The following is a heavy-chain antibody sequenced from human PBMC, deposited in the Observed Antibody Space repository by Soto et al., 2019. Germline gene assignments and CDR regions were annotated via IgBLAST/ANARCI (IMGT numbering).Heavy chain of an antibody. CDR3: AKGSSGYDDAFDI. V-gene: IGHV3-9*01. CDR2: ISWNSGTI. CDR1: GFTFDDYA. J-gene: IGHJ3*02. Sequence: EVQLVESGGGLVQPGRSLRLSCAASGFTFDDYAMHWVRQAPGKGLEWVSGISWNSGTIGYADSVKGRFTISRDNAKNSLYLQMHSLRAEDTALYYCAKGSSGYDDAFDIWGQGTMVTVSS. D-gene: IGHD5-12*01.